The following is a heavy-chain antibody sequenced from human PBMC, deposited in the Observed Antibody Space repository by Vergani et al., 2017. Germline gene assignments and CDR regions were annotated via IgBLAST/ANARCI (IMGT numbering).Heavy chain of an antibody. CDR3: AKEAEPTADSSGYWEAYYFDY. CDR1: GFTFSNAW. J-gene: IGHJ4*02. Sequence: EVQLVESGGGLVKPGGSLRLSCAASGFTFSNAWMSWVRQAPGKGLEWVGRIKSKTDGGTTDYAAPVKGRFTISRDDSKNTLYLQMNSLRAEDTAVYYCAKEAEPTADSSGYWEAYYFDYWGQGTLVTVSS. CDR2: IKSKTDGGTT. D-gene: IGHD3-22*01. V-gene: IGHV3-15*01.